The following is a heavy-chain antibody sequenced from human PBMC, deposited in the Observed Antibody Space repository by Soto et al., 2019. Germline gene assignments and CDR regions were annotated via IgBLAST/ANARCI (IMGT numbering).Heavy chain of an antibody. Sequence: QVQLVQSGGEVKKPGASVKVSCKTSGYTFTTYGVSWVRQAPGQGLEWMGWISAYYGTTHFAQKFQGRVTLTRDTSTSTIYMEMRGLRSDDTAMYYCVRESDEMGTIMLAYWGQGTLVSVSS. D-gene: IGHD1-1*01. CDR2: ISAYYGTT. CDR1: GYTFTTYG. V-gene: IGHV1-18*01. J-gene: IGHJ4*02. CDR3: VRESDEMGTIMLAY.